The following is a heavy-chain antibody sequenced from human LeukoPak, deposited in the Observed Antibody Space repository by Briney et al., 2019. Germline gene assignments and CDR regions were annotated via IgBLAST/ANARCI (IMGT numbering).Heavy chain of an antibody. CDR1: GFTFSSYG. CDR2: ISDDGSNK. J-gene: IGHJ3*02. CDR3: ARAFRAKWELPTDAFDI. V-gene: IGHV3-30*03. D-gene: IGHD1-26*01. Sequence: GGSLRLSCAASGFTFSSYGMHWVRQAPARGLGWVDVISDDGSNKYYADSVKGRFTISRDNSKNTLYLQMNSLRAEDTAVYYCARAFRAKWELPTDAFDIWGQGTMVTVSS.